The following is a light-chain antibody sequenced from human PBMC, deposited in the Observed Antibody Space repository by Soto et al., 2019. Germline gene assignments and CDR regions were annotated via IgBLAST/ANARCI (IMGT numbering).Light chain of an antibody. Sequence: QSVLTQPPSVSAAPGQEVTISCSGSSSNIGNNYVSWYQQLPGTAPKLLIYENNKRPSGIPDRFSGSKSGTSATLGITGLQTGDEADYYCGTCDSSLSVVVFGGGTKLAVL. CDR3: GTCDSSLSVVV. CDR2: ENN. V-gene: IGLV1-51*02. J-gene: IGLJ2*01. CDR1: SSNIGNNY.